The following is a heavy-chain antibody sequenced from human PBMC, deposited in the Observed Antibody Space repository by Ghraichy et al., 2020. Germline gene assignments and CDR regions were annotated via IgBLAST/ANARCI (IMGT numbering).Heavy chain of an antibody. CDR2: IHYTGST. CDR3: ARQQTYFYGPEIYYFFEY. D-gene: IGHD3-10*01. Sequence: SQTLSLTCTVSGGSLTNYYWSWLRQPPGKGLEWLGYIHYTGSTKYNPSLKSRVTISLDTPMNQFSLEVASVTAVDTAVYYCARQQTYFYGPEIYYFFEYWGQGTLVPVSS. CDR1: GGSLTNYY. J-gene: IGHJ4*02. V-gene: IGHV4-59*01.